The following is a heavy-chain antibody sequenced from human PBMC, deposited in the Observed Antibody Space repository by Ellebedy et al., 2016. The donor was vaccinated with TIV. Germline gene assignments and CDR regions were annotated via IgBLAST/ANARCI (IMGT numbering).Heavy chain of an antibody. CDR2: ISAYNGNT. CDR1: GYTFTSYG. J-gene: IGHJ4*02. D-gene: IGHD5-12*01. Sequence: AASVKVSCKASGYTFTSYGISWVRQAPGQGLEWMGWISAYNGNTNYAQKLQGRVTMTTDTSTSTAYMELRSLRSDDTAVYYCARGTFWGGYDYRMYYFDYWGQGTLVTVSS. CDR3: ARGTFWGGYDYRMYYFDY. V-gene: IGHV1-18*01.